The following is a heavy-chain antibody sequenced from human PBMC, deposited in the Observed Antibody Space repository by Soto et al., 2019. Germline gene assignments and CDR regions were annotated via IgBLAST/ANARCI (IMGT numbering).Heavy chain of an antibody. J-gene: IGHJ4*02. Sequence: QLQLLESGPRLVKPSETLSLTCTVSGDSISSHRYYWGWIRQPPGRGLEWIGSIYYSGRTYHSPSLKGRVTVSLDTSNTQFSLRLSSVTAADTAIYFCASFCSGGNCYSSIYFDYWGQGTLVTVSS. CDR3: ASFCSGGNCYSSIYFDY. V-gene: IGHV4-39*01. CDR2: IYYSGRT. CDR1: GDSISSHRYY. D-gene: IGHD2-15*01.